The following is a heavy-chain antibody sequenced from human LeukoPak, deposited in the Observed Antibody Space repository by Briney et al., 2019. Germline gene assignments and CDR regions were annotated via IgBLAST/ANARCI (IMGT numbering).Heavy chain of an antibody. V-gene: IGHV4-4*09. Sequence: SETLSLTCTVSGGSISSYYWSWIRQPPGKGLEWIGYIYTSGSTNYNPSLKGRVTISVDTSKNQFSLKLSSVTAADTAVYYCARLLRDYCSSTSCYTNWFDPWGQGTLVTVSS. CDR3: ARLLRDYCSSTSCYTNWFDP. J-gene: IGHJ5*02. D-gene: IGHD2-2*02. CDR1: GGSISSYY. CDR2: IYTSGST.